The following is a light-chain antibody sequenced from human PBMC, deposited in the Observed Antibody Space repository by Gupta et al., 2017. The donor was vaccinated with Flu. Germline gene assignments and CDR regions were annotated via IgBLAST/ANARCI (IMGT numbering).Light chain of an antibody. CDR3: QQYNSYPWT. V-gene: IGKV1-5*03. Sequence: GDRVTITCRASQSISSWLAWYQQKPEKAPKLLIYKASSLESGVPSRFSGSRSGTEFTLTISGLQPDDFATYYCQQYNSYPWTFGQGTNVEI. CDR1: QSISSW. CDR2: KAS. J-gene: IGKJ1*01.